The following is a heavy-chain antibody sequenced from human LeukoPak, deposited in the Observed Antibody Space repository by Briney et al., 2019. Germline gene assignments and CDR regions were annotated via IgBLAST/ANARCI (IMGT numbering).Heavy chain of an antibody. J-gene: IGHJ6*02. CDR2: IYYSGST. V-gene: IGHV4-61*01. CDR1: GGSVSSGSYY. Sequence: PSETLSLTCTVSGGSVSSGSYYWSWIRQPPGKGLEWIGYIYYSGSTNYNPSLKSRVTISVDTSKNQFSLKLSSVTAADTAVYYCARGKIAARPERPDYYYGMDVWGQGTTVTVSS. CDR3: ARGKIAARPERPDYYYGMDV. D-gene: IGHD6-6*01.